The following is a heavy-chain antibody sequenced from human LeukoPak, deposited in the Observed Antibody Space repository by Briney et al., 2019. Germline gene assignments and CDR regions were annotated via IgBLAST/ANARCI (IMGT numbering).Heavy chain of an antibody. J-gene: IGHJ3*01. Sequence: PGGSLRLSCAASGFTFDEHAMHWVRQAPGKGLEWVSGISYSSETIGYVDSVKGRFTISRDNRKNSLYLQMNSLRPEDTALYYCAKDRGGGSQLGDAFDVWGQGTMVRVSS. CDR2: ISYSSETI. CDR1: GFTFDEHA. V-gene: IGHV3-9*01. D-gene: IGHD2-15*01. CDR3: AKDRGGGSQLGDAFDV.